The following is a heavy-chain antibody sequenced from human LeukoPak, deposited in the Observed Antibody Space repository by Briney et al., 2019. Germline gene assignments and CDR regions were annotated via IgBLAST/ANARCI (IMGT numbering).Heavy chain of an antibody. CDR3: ATDRRDFWSGYSSY. J-gene: IGHJ4*02. Sequence: GASVKVSCKASGYTFTSYDINWVRQATGQGLEWMGWISAYNGNTKYAQKFQGRVTMTEDTSTDTAYMELSSLRSEDTAVYYCATDRRDFWSGYSSYWGQGTLVTVSS. D-gene: IGHD3-3*01. CDR2: ISAYNGNT. CDR1: GYTFTSYD. V-gene: IGHV1-8*01.